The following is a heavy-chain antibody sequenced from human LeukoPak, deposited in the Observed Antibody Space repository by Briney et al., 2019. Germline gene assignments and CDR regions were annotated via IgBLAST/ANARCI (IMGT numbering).Heavy chain of an antibody. J-gene: IGHJ3*02. Sequence: ASVKVSCKASGYTFTSYYMHWLRQAPGQGLEWMGIINPSGGSTSYAQKFQGRVTMTRDMSTSTVYMELSSLRSEDTAVYYCARGHLGSGYSDAFDIWGQGTMVTVSS. CDR3: ARGHLGSGYSDAFDI. V-gene: IGHV1-46*01. D-gene: IGHD3-22*01. CDR1: GYTFTSYY. CDR2: INPSGGST.